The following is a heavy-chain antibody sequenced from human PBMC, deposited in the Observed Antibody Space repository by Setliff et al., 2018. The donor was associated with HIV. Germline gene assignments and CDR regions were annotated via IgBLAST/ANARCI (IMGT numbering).Heavy chain of an antibody. J-gene: IGHJ3*02. CDR1: GFTFSTYW. D-gene: IGHD3-10*01. CDR3: ARDPAFGAFDI. CDR2: IKQDGSEK. Sequence: GGSLRLSCAASGFTFSTYWMSWVRQAPGKGLEWVANIKQDGSEKNYMDSVKGRFTISRDNAKNSLYLQMSSLRTEDTAVYFCARDPAFGAFDIWGQGTMVTVS. V-gene: IGHV3-7*04.